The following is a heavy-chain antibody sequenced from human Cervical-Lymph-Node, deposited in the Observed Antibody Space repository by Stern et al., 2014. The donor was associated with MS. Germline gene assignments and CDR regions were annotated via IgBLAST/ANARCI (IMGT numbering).Heavy chain of an antibody. V-gene: IGHV1-69*01. J-gene: IGHJ6*02. D-gene: IGHD1-1*01. Sequence: QVQLVQSGADVKKPGSSVKVSCTASGDTFINFGISWARQAPGQGLEWMGGFIPLFGTTEYAQKFQGRVTISADESATTVYMELSGLRSEDTAVYYCARDNDDNGMDVWGQGTTVTVTS. CDR3: ARDNDDNGMDV. CDR2: FIPLFGTT. CDR1: GDTFINFG.